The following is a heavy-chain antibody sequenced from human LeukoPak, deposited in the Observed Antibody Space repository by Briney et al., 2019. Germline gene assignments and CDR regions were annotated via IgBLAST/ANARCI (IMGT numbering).Heavy chain of an antibody. CDR3: ARFTMVRGVTRWFDP. CDR1: GYSFTSYW. Sequence: GESLKISCKGSGYSFTSYWIGWVRQMPGKGLEWMGIIYPGDSDTRYSPAFQGQVTISAEKSISTAYLQWSSLKASDTAMYYCARFTMVRGVTRWFDPWGQGTLVTVSS. D-gene: IGHD3-10*01. J-gene: IGHJ5*02. V-gene: IGHV5-51*01. CDR2: IYPGDSDT.